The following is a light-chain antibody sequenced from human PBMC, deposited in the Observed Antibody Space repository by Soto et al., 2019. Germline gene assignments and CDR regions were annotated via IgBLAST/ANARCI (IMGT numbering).Light chain of an antibody. J-gene: IGKJ1*01. CDR2: GAS. Sequence: IVMTHSPATLSVSPGERATLSCRASQSVSSNLAWYQQKPGQAPRLLIYGASTRATVIPARFSGSGSGTEFTLTISSLQSEDFAVYYCQQYKNWPLTFGQGTKVDIK. CDR1: QSVSSN. V-gene: IGKV3-15*01. CDR3: QQYKNWPLT.